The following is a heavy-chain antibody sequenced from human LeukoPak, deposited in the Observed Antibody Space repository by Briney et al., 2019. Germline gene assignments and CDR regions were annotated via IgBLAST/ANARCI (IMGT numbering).Heavy chain of an antibody. CDR1: GGTFSSYA. V-gene: IGHV1-69*05. CDR3: ARAQKTIAAYYYYYMDV. D-gene: IGHD6-13*01. Sequence: GASVKVSCKASGGTFSSYAISWVRQAPGQGLEWMGGIIPIFGTANYAQKFQGRVTITTDGSTNTAYMELSSLRSEDTAVYYCARAQKTIAAYYYYYMDVWGKGTTVTVSS. J-gene: IGHJ6*03. CDR2: IIPIFGTA.